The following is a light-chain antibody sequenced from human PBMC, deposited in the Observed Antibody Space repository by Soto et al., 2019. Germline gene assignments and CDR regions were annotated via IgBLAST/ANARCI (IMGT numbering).Light chain of an antibody. V-gene: IGKV1-5*03. J-gene: IGKJ1*01. Sequence: DIQMTRSPSTLSGAVGERVTITCRASQTISSWLAWYQQKPGKAPKLLIYKASTLKSGVPSRFSGSGSGTEFTLTISSLQPDDFATYYCQHYNSYSEAFGQGTNVDIK. CDR1: QTISSW. CDR2: KAS. CDR3: QHYNSYSEA.